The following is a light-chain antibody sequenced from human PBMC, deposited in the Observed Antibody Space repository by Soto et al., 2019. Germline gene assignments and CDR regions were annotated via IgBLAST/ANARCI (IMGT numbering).Light chain of an antibody. CDR1: SSNIGAGYD. Sequence: QSVLTQPPSVAGDPGQRVAISCTGSSSNIGAGYDVHWYQQLPGTAPKLLIYGNSNRPSGVPDRFSGSKSGPSASLAITGLQAEDEADYYCQSYDSSLSGWVFGGGTKLTVL. J-gene: IGLJ3*02. CDR2: GNS. V-gene: IGLV1-40*01. CDR3: QSYDSSLSGWV.